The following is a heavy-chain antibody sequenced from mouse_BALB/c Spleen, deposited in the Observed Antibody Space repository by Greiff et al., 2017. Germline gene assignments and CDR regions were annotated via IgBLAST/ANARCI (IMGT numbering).Heavy chain of an antibody. CDR3: AHGYDVAY. CDR2: IDPANGNT. D-gene: IGHD2-2*01. Sequence: DVKLQESGAELVKPGASVKLSCTASGFNIKDTYMHWVKQRPEQGLEWIGRIDPANGNTKYDPKFQGKATITADTSSNTAYLQLSSLTSEDTAVYYCAHGYDVAYWGQGTLVTVSA. J-gene: IGHJ3*01. V-gene: IGHV14-3*02. CDR1: GFNIKDTY.